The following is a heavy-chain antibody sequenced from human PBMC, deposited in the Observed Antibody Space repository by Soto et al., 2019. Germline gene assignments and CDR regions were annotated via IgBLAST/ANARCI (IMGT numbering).Heavy chain of an antibody. D-gene: IGHD6-6*01. Sequence: QVQLVQSGTEVKKPGASVKVSCKASGYIFTDSHIHWVRQASGQGLEWLGWINPQTGDTHYSQKFQGRIILTRDTSISTGYMELSNLTSDDTAVYYCERDPPRFFTSSPEGAGLWGQGTLVTVSS. V-gene: IGHV1-2*02. CDR2: INPQTGDT. J-gene: IGHJ4*02. CDR3: ERDPPRFFTSSPEGAGL. CDR1: GYIFTDSH.